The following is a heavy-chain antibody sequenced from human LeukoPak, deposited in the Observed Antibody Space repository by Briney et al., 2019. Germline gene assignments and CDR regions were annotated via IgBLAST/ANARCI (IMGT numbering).Heavy chain of an antibody. CDR3: ARHDSSGQYFQH. D-gene: IGHD6-19*01. V-gene: IGHV4-59*08. Sequence: SETLSLTCTVSVGSISGYFWSWVRQAPGTGLDWIGHIYYSGATNYNPSLKSRVTISVDTSKNQFSLRLSSVTAADTAVYYCARHDSSGQYFQHWGQGTLVTVSS. CDR1: VGSISGYF. J-gene: IGHJ1*01. CDR2: IYYSGAT.